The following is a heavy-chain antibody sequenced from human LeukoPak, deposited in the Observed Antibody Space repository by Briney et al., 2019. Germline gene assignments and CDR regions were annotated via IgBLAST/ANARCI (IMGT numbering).Heavy chain of an antibody. Sequence: RRSRSPSSAASGFSFSSYGMHWVSQAPGKGLEWVAVISYDGSNKYYADSVKGRFSISRDNSKNTLYLHMNSLRAEDTAVYYCAKDESRDGYNEGAGDYWGDGKPVTVSS. J-gene: IGHJ4*03. CDR2: ISYDGSNK. CDR1: GFSFSSYG. V-gene: IGHV3-30*18. D-gene: IGHD5-24*01. CDR3: AKDESRDGYNEGAGDY.